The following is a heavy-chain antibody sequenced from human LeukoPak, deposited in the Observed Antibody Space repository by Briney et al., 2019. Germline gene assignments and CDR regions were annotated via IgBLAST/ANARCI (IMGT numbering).Heavy chain of an antibody. D-gene: IGHD5-24*01. CDR2: IHSDGSSI. CDR3: ARGGGYTLLDY. V-gene: IGHV3-74*03. Sequence: GGSLRLSCAASGFTFSSYWMHWVRHAPGKGLVWVSRIHSDGSSIKYADSVKGRFTISRDNAKNTLFLQMNSLRAEDTAVYYCARGGGYTLLDYWGQGTLVTVSS. CDR1: GFTFSSYW. J-gene: IGHJ4*02.